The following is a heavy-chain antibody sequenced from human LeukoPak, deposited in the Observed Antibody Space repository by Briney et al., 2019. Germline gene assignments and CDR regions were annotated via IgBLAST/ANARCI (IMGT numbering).Heavy chain of an antibody. CDR1: GFTCSDDY. D-gene: IGHD3-22*01. Sequence: GGPRRLTCAASGFTCSDDYMSWIRQAPGKGLEWVSYISSSGSTIYYADSVKGRFTISRDNAKNSLYLQMNSLRAEDTAVYYCARAGGYYDSSGYYYDQDAFDIWGQGTMVTVSS. V-gene: IGHV3-11*01. CDR2: ISSSGSTI. CDR3: ARAGGYYDSSGYYYDQDAFDI. J-gene: IGHJ3*02.